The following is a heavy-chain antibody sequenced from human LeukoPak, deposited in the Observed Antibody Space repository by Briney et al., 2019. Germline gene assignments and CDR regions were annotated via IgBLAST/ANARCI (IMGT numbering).Heavy chain of an antibody. J-gene: IGHJ4*02. CDR2: ISGSAGST. Sequence: GGSLRLSCAASGFTFSSYGMSWVRQAPGKGLEWVSAISGSAGSTYYADSVKGRFTISRDNSKNSLYLQMNSLRAEDTAVYYCARDRGAVAGNPIDYWGQGTLVTVSS. V-gene: IGHV3-23*01. CDR3: ARDRGAVAGNPIDY. D-gene: IGHD6-19*01. CDR1: GFTFSSYG.